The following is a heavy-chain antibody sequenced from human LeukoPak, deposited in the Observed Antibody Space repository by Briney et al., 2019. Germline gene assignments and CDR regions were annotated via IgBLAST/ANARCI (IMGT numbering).Heavy chain of an antibody. CDR3: ARAKDDYYDRFTEYYFDY. CDR1: GFTFSSYS. J-gene: IGHJ4*02. Sequence: GGSLRLSCAASGFTFSSYSMNWVRQAPGKGLEWVSSISSSSSYIYYADSVKGRFTISRDNAKNSLCLQMNSLRAEDTAVYYCARAKDDYYDRFTEYYFDYWGQGTLVTVSS. V-gene: IGHV3-21*01. D-gene: IGHD3-22*01. CDR2: ISSSSSYI.